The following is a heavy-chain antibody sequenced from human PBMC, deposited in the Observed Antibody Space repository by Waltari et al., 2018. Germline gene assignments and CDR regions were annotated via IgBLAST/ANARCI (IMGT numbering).Heavy chain of an antibody. V-gene: IGHV3-48*04. CDR1: GFIFSSYS. D-gene: IGHD4-17*01. J-gene: IGHJ4*02. CDR3: ARDLNGGKPH. CDR2: ISSSSSTI. Sequence: EVQLVESGGGLVQPGGSLRLSCAASGFIFSSYSMNWVRQAPGKGLEWVSYISSSSSTINYADSVKGRFTISRDNANNSVYLQMNSLRAEDTAVYYCARDLNGGKPHWGQGTLVTVSS.